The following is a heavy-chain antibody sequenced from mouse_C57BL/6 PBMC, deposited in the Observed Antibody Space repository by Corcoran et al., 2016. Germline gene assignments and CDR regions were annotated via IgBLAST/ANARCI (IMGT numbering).Heavy chain of an antibody. Sequence: QVTLKESGPGILQSSQTLSLTCSFSGFSLSTSGMGVSWIGQPSGKGLEWLEHMYWDDDKRYNPSLKSRRTRSKDPSRNQVFLTITRGDTADTATYYGARREGAGYVYVWGTGTTVTVSS. CDR1: GFSLSTSGMG. V-gene: IGHV8-12*01. CDR2: MYWDDDK. CDR3: ARREGAGYVYV. J-gene: IGHJ1*03.